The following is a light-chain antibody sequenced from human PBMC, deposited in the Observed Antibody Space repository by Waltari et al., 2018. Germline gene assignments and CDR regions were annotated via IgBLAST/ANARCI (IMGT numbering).Light chain of an antibody. CDR1: NIESKS. CDR3: QVWDANTDPGV. J-gene: IGLJ1*01. V-gene: IGLV3-21*01. CDR2: YDN. Sequence: SYVLPQPPSVSVAPGEPARITCGGNNIESKSVHWYRQRPGQAPVVVISYDNDRAAGIPERFSGSNSGNTATLTISRVEAGDEADYYCQVWDANTDPGVFGTGTEVTVL.